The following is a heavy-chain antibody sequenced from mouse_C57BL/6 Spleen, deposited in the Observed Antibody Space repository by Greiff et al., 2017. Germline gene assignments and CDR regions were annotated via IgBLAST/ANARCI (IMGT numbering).Heavy chain of an antibody. D-gene: IGHD2-3*01. CDR3: SRDDGYFWYFDV. V-gene: IGHV1-82*01. CDR2: IYPGDGDT. J-gene: IGHJ1*03. Sequence: QVQLQQSGPELVKPGASVKISCKASGYAFSSSWMNWVKQRPGKGLEWIGRIYPGDGDTNYNGKFTGKATLTVDKSSSTAYMQLSSLTSEDSAVYFCSRDDGYFWYFDVWGTGTTVTVSS. CDR1: GYAFSSSW.